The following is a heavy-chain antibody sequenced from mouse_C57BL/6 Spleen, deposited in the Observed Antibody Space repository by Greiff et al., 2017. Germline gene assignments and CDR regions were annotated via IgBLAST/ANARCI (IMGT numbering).Heavy chain of an antibody. CDR2: INPNYGTT. V-gene: IGHV1-39*01. D-gene: IGHD2-4*01. CDR1: GYSFTDYN. J-gene: IGHJ1*03. CDR3: ARRNYDYDGYFDV. Sequence: EVQLQESGPELVQPGASVKISCKASGYSFTDYNMNWVKQSNGKSLEWIGVINPNYGTTSSNQKLQGKATLTVDQPSSTAYMQLNSLTSEDSAVYYCARRNYDYDGYFDVWGTGTTVTVSS.